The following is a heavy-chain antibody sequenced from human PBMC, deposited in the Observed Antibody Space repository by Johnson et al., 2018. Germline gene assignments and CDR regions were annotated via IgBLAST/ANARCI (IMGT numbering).Heavy chain of an antibody. D-gene: IGHD2-21*02. V-gene: IGHV3-11*01. Sequence: QVQLVESGGGLVKPGGSLRLSCAASGFTFSDYYMSWIRQAPGKGLEGVSYISSSGNTIYYADPVKGRFTISRDNAKNSLYLQMNSLKAEDTAVYHCARDYCGGDCYSGAFDIWGQGTMVTVSS. CDR1: GFTFSDYY. CDR3: ARDYCGGDCYSGAFDI. J-gene: IGHJ3*02. CDR2: ISSSGNTI.